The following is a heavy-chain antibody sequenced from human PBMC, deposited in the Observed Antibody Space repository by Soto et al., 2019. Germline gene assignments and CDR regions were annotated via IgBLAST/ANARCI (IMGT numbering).Heavy chain of an antibody. CDR3: AKGPRVVVAAGQYNWFDP. D-gene: IGHD2-15*01. CDR2: FSGSGGRT. Sequence: GGSLRLSCAASGFTFSCYAMSWVRQAPGKGLEWVSAFSGSGGRTYSADPVKGRFTISRDNSKNTLYLQMNSRRAEDTAVYYWAKGPRVVVAAGQYNWFDPWGQGTLVTVSA. J-gene: IGHJ5*02. CDR1: GFTFSCYA. V-gene: IGHV3-23*01.